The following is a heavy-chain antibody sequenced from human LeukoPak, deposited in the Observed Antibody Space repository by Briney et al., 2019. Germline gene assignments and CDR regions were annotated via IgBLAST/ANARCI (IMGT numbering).Heavy chain of an antibody. Sequence: RASETLSLTCTVSGGSISSGSYYWSWIRQPAGKGLEWIGRIYTSGSTNYNPSLKSRVTMSVDTSKNQFSLKLSSVTAADTAVYFCARGGRYMSASWYRSVYYYMDVWGKGTTVTVSS. CDR3: ARGGRYMSASWYRSVYYYMDV. J-gene: IGHJ6*03. V-gene: IGHV4-61*02. D-gene: IGHD6-13*01. CDR1: GGSISSGSYY. CDR2: IYTSGST.